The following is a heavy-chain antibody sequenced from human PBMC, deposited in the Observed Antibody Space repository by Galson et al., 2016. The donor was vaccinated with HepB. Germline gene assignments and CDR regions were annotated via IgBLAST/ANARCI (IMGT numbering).Heavy chain of an antibody. CDR2: IDDSGTT. Sequence: SETLSLTCIVSGGSVNSATYLWTWIRQPPGKGLEWIGYIDDSGTTKYNPSLQSRAVTAIESSKNQFSLKLTSVTAADTAIYYCARHCGYLTTVTNAAFEIWGQGTVVTVSS. D-gene: IGHD4-17*01. V-gene: IGHV4-61*01. J-gene: IGHJ3*02. CDR3: ARHCGYLTTVTNAAFEI. CDR1: GGSVNSATYL.